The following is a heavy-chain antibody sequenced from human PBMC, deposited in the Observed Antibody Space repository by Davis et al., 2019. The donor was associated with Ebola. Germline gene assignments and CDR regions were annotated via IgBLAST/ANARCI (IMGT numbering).Heavy chain of an antibody. J-gene: IGHJ4*02. CDR3: AKTIGSNFDR. D-gene: IGHD3-10*01. V-gene: IGHV3-23*01. CDR2: LSGSGGST. Sequence: PGGSLRLSCAASGFNVNTYAMSWVRQAPGKGLEWVSVVLSGSGGSTYYADSVKGRFTISRDNSKNTVFLQMNSLRVEDTAVYYCAKTIGSNFDRWGQGTLVTVPS. CDR1: GFNVNTYA.